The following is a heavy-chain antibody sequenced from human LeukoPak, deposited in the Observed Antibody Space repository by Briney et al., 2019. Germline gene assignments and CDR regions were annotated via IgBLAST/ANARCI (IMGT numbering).Heavy chain of an antibody. Sequence: GGSLRLSCAASGFTFSSYGMHWVRQAPGKGLEWISYISSSSSYTNYADSVKGRFTISRDNAKSSLYLQMNSLRAEDTAVYYCARVVAVTSYYFDYWGQGTLVTVSS. D-gene: IGHD2-21*02. V-gene: IGHV3-21*05. CDR3: ARVVAVTSYYFDY. CDR2: ISSSSSYT. CDR1: GFTFSSYG. J-gene: IGHJ4*02.